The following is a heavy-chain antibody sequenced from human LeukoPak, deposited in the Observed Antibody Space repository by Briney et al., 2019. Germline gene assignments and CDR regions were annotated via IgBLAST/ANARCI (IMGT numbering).Heavy chain of an antibody. CDR2: IVPILGIA. D-gene: IGHD4-17*01. J-gene: IGHJ3*02. Sequence: SVKVSCKASGGAFSSYAISWVRQAPGQGLEWMGRIVPILGIANYAQKFQGRVTITADKSTSTAYMELSSLRSEDTAVYYCASLYGDYSNDAFDIWGQGTMVTVSS. V-gene: IGHV1-69*04. CDR3: ASLYGDYSNDAFDI. CDR1: GGAFSSYA.